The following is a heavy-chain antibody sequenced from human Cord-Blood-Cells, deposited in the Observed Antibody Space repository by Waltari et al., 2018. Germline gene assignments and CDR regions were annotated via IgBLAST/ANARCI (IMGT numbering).Heavy chain of an antibody. D-gene: IGHD3-9*01. CDR2: IKHSGST. Sequence: QVQLQQWGAGLLKPSETLSLTCAVYGGSFSGYYWSWIRQPPGKGLEWIGEIKHSGSTNSNPSLKMRVTISVDTSKNQFSLKLSSVTAADTAVYYCARPSYYDILTGYYNYYFDYWGQGTLVTVSS. CDR1: GGSFSGYY. V-gene: IGHV4-34*01. J-gene: IGHJ4*02. CDR3: ARPSYYDILTGYYNYYFDY.